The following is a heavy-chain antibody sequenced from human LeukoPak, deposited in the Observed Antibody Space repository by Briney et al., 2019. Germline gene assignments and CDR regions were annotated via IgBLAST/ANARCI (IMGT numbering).Heavy chain of an antibody. CDR3: AKASRSYGNDAFDI. J-gene: IGHJ3*02. Sequence: PGGSLRLSCAASGFIFSNFAMSWVRQAPGKGPEWVSSIRGGGAVPHYADSVTGRFTIFRDNSQNTLYLQMNSLRAEDTAVYYCAKASRSYGNDAFDIWGQGTKVIVSS. D-gene: IGHD3-16*01. CDR2: IRGGGAVP. CDR1: GFIFSNFA. V-gene: IGHV3-23*01.